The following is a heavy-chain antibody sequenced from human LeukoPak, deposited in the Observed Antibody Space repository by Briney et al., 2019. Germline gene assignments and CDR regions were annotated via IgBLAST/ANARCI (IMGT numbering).Heavy chain of an antibody. Sequence: GGSLRLSCAASGFTFSSYWMSWVRQAPGKGLEWVANIKQDGSEKYYVDSVKGRFTISRDNAKNSLYLQMNSLRAEDTAVYYCARDGKWELPAPLGYWGQGTLVAVSS. CDR1: GFTFSSYW. J-gene: IGHJ4*02. V-gene: IGHV3-7*01. CDR3: ARDGKWELPAPLGY. CDR2: IKQDGSEK. D-gene: IGHD1-26*01.